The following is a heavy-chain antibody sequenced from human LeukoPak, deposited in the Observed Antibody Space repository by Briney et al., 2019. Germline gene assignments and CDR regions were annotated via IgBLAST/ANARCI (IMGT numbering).Heavy chain of an antibody. D-gene: IGHD3-22*01. CDR2: ISSSGSTI. CDR1: GFTFSDYY. Sequence: GGSLRLSCAASGFTFSDYYMSWIRQAPGKGLEWVSYISSSGSTIYYADSVKGRFTISRDNAKNSLYLQMNSLRDEDTAVYYCARDPYYYDSSGYSKFDYWGQGTLVTVSS. J-gene: IGHJ4*02. CDR3: ARDPYYYDSSGYSKFDY. V-gene: IGHV3-11*04.